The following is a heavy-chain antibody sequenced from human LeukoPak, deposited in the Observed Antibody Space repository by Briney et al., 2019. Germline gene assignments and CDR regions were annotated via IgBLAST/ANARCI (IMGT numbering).Heavy chain of an antibody. D-gene: IGHD6-13*01. CDR1: GGSISSSSCY. V-gene: IGHV4-39*01. J-gene: IGHJ4*02. CDR2: IYDSGST. CDR3: ARHSGYSSSWLGY. Sequence: SETLSLTCIVSGGSISSSSCYWAWIRQPPGKGLEWMGSIYDSGSTYFNPSLKSRVTTSVDTSRNQFSLNLSSVTAADTAVYFCARHSGYSSSWLGYWGQGTLVTVSS.